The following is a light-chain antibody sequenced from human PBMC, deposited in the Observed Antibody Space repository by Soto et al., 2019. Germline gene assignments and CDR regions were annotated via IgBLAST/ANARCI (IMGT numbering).Light chain of an antibody. V-gene: IGLV2-14*01. J-gene: IGLJ1*01. CDR2: EVS. CDR1: SGDIGAYDY. CDR3: SSYSISTAYL. Sequence: QSALTQPAPVSGSPGQSITISCTGTSGDIGAYDYVSWYQLHPGKAPKLMVFEVSNRPSGVSYRFSGSKSGNTASLTISGLQAEDEADYFCSSYSISTAYLFGTGTKLTVL.